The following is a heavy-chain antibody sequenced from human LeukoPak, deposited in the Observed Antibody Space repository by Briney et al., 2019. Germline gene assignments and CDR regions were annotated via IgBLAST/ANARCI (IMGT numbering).Heavy chain of an antibody. J-gene: IGHJ3*02. CDR2: ISGSGGST. Sequence: HPGGSLRLSCAASGFTVSSNYMSWVRQAPGKGLEWVSAISGSGGSTYYADSVKGRFTISRDNSKNTLYLQMNSLRAEDTAVYYCAKIKGKNQLSRDAFDIWGQGTMVTVSS. CDR1: GFTVSSNY. D-gene: IGHD6-6*01. V-gene: IGHV3-23*01. CDR3: AKIKGKNQLSRDAFDI.